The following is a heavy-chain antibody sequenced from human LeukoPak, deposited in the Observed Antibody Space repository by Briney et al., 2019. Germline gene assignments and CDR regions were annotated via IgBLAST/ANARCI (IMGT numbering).Heavy chain of an antibody. V-gene: IGHV3-7*01. CDR1: GFTFSSYW. Sequence: GGSLRLSCAASGFTFSSYWMNWVRQAPGKGLEWVANIKQDGSEKYYVDSVKGRFTISRDNAKNSLYLQMNSLRAEDTAVYYCAKDLGWELLLWDAFDIWGQGTMVTVSS. CDR3: AKDLGWELLLWDAFDI. D-gene: IGHD1-26*01. J-gene: IGHJ3*02. CDR2: IKQDGSEK.